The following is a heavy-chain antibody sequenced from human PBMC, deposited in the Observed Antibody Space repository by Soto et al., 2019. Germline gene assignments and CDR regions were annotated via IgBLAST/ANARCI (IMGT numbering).Heavy chain of an antibody. V-gene: IGHV1-18*01. J-gene: IGHJ4*02. CDR1: GFTFSDYG. D-gene: IGHD6-19*01. Sequence: ASVKVSCKASGFTFSDYGFSWVRQAPGRGLEWMGWISAFNGETNYTQKSEGRVAMTTDAATTTAYMELGSLTVDDTAVYYCVRDQQWLLPVPLNFDYWGQGTVVTSPQ. CDR3: VRDQQWLLPVPLNFDY. CDR2: ISAFNGET.